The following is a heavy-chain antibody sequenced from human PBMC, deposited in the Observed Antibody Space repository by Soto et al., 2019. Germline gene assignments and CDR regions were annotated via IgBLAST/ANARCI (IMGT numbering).Heavy chain of an antibody. V-gene: IGHV3-23*01. CDR1: GFTFSNYA. J-gene: IGHJ4*01. CDR2: ISGDGTGT. Sequence: PGGSLRLSCAVSGFTFSNYAMTWVRQAPGKGLEWVSSISGDGTGTYYTDSVKGRFTISRDNFKNTLYLQMNSLRAEDTAVYYCDRLLDGSGTYMWGQGTLVTVSS. CDR3: DRLLDGSGTYM. D-gene: IGHD3-10*01.